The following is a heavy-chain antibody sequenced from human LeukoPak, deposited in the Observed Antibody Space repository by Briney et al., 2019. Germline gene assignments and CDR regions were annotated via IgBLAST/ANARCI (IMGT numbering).Heavy chain of an antibody. Sequence: ASVKVSCKASGYSLSNYGLSWVRQAPGQGLEWMGLISPYNGNTNYPQKFQGRVTMTTDTSTSTAYMELRSLRSDDTALYYCATEGGWQPTDYGDHVYWGQGTLVTVSS. CDR1: GYSLSNYG. J-gene: IGHJ4*02. V-gene: IGHV1-18*01. CDR2: ISPYNGNT. D-gene: IGHD4-17*01. CDR3: ATEGGWQPTDYGDHVY.